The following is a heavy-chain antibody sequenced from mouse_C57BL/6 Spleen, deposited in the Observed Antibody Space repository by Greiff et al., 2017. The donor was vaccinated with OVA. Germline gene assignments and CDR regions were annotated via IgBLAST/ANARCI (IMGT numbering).Heavy chain of an antibody. J-gene: IGHJ2*01. CDR2: IRNKANGYTT. Sequence: EVKLVESGGGLVQPGGSLSLSCAASGFTFTDYYMSWVRQPPGKALEWLGFIRNKANGYTTEYSASVKGRFTISRDNSQSILYLQMNALRAEDSATYYCARSTLTVGALDYWGQGTTLTVSS. CDR3: ARSTLTVGALDY. D-gene: IGHD4-1*01. V-gene: IGHV7-3*01. CDR1: GFTFTDYY.